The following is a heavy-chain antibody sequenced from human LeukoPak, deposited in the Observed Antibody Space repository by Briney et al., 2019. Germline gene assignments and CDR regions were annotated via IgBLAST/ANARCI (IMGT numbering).Heavy chain of an antibody. CDR1: GYTFTIYD. V-gene: IGHV1-2*02. CDR2: LNPYSGDT. J-gene: IGHJ1*01. D-gene: IGHD3-22*01. Sequence: EASVTVSCKASGYTFTIYDINWVRQAPGQGLEWMGWLNPYSGDTAYAQKFQGRVTLTRDTSISTVYMEVSRLRSDDTAVYYCARGTMNLDFWGQGTLVIVSS. CDR3: ARGTMNLDF.